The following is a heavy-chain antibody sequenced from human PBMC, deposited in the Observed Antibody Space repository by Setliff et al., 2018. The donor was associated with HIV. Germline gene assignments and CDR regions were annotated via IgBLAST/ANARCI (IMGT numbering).Heavy chain of an antibody. CDR2: IDWDDDK. CDR1: GFSVGTQGMC. D-gene: IGHD6-19*01. CDR3: ARIRSSSXAXAGLDFLDY. Sequence: SGPTLVNPTQTLTLTCTVSGFSVGTQGMCVXXXRQPPGKALEWLARIDWDDDKYYSTSLRTRLTVSKDNSKNPVVLTMTNMGPLDTGTYYCARIRSSSXAXAGLDFLDYWGQGTLVT. J-gene: IGHJ4*02. V-gene: IGHV2-70*11.